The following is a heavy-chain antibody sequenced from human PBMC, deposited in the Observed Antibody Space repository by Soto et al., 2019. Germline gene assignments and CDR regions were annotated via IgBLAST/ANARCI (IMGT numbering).Heavy chain of an antibody. CDR3: ARWIEGCSGGSCYAGNFDY. Sequence: ASVKVACKASGYTFTSYDINWVRQATGEGLEWMGWMNPNSGNTGYAQKFQGRVTMTRNTSISTAYMELSSLRSEDTAVYYCARWIEGCSGGSCYAGNFDYWGQGTLVTVSS. CDR1: GYTFTSYD. CDR2: MNPNSGNT. V-gene: IGHV1-8*01. J-gene: IGHJ4*02. D-gene: IGHD2-15*01.